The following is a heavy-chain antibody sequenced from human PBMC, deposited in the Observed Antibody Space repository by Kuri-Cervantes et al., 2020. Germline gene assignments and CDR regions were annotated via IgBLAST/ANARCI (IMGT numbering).Heavy chain of an antibody. D-gene: IGHD4-23*01. CDR1: GFTFSSYA. CDR2: ISYDGSNK. V-gene: IGHV3-30-3*01. Sequence: GESLKISCAASGFTFSSYAMHWVRQAPGKGLEWVAVISYDGSNKYYADSVKGRFTISRDNSKNTLYLQMNSLRAEDTAVYYCARMRGGNSLAGFDPWDQGTLVTVSS. CDR3: ARMRGGNSLAGFDP. J-gene: IGHJ5*02.